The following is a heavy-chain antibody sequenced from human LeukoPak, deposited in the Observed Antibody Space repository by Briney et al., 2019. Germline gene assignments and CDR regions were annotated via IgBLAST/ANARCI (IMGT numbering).Heavy chain of an antibody. V-gene: IGHV1-18*01. CDR2: ISAYNGNT. Sequence: GASVKVSCKAYGYTFTNYGISWVRQAPGQGLEWVGWISAYNGNTKYAQKLQGRVTMTTDTSASTAYMELRSLRSDDTAMYYCARRLERHHDFDYWGQGTLVTVSS. J-gene: IGHJ4*02. D-gene: IGHD1-1*01. CDR3: ARRLERHHDFDY. CDR1: GYTFTNYG.